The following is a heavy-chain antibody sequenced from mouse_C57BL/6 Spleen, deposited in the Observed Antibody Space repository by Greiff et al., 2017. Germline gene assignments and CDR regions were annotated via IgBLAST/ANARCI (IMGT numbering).Heavy chain of an antibody. Sequence: QVQLQQPGAELVRPGSSVKLSCKASGYTFTSYWMDWVKQRPGQGLEWIGNIYPSDSATHYNQKFKDKATLTVDKSSSTAYMQLSSLTSEDSAVYYCARGSPYWYFDVWGTGTTVTVSS. V-gene: IGHV1-61*01. J-gene: IGHJ1*03. CDR1: GYTFTSYW. CDR3: ARGSPYWYFDV. CDR2: IYPSDSAT. D-gene: IGHD1-1*01.